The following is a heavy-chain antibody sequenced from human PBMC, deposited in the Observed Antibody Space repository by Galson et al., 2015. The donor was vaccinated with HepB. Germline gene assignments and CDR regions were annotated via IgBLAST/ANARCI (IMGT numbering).Heavy chain of an antibody. J-gene: IGHJ6*02. Sequence: SLRLSCAASGFTFSSYGMHWVRQAPGKGLEWVAVIWYDGSNKYYADSVKGRFTISRDNSKNTLYLQMNSLRAEDTAVYYCARAGIVVVPAAISRYYYYGMDVWGQGTTVTVSS. V-gene: IGHV3-33*01. CDR3: ARAGIVVVPAAISRYYYYGMDV. CDR1: GFTFSSYG. CDR2: IWYDGSNK. D-gene: IGHD2-2*02.